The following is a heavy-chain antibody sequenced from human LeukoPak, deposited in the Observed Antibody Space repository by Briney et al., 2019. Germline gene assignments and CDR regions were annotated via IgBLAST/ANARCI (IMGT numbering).Heavy chain of an antibody. CDR1: GDXISSHY. J-gene: IGHJ5*02. D-gene: IGHD2-2*01. V-gene: IGHV4-59*11. CDR2: IDYSGST. Sequence: SETLSLACNVSGDXISSHYWSWIRQSPVKGLEWIGYIDYSGSTSYNPSLKSRVTISLDTSKNKISLNLSSVTAADTAVYYCARDVGYCSRMSCYVWFDPWGQGTLVTVSS. CDR3: ARDVGYCSRMSCYVWFDP.